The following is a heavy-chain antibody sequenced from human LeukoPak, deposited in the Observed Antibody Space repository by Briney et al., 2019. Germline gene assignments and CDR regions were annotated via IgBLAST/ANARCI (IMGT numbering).Heavy chain of an antibody. J-gene: IGHJ6*03. CDR2: ISSSSSYI. V-gene: IGHV3-21*01. D-gene: IGHD2-2*02. CDR3: ARHLRYCSSTSCYIYYYMDV. Sequence: PGGSLRLSCAASGFTFSSYWMHWVRQAPGKGLEWVSSISSSSSYIYYADTVKGRFTISRDNAKNSLYLQMNSLRAEDTAVYYCARHLRYCSSTSCYIYYYMDVWGKGTTVTVSS. CDR1: GFTFSSYW.